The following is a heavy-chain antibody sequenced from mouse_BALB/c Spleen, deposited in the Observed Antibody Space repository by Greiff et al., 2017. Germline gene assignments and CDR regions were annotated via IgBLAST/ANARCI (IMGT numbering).Heavy chain of an antibody. V-gene: IGHV3-2*02. Sequence: EVQLQESGPGLVKPSQSLSLTCTVTGYSITSDYAWNWIRQFPGNKLEWMGYISYSGSTSYNPSLKSRISITRDTSKNQFFLQLNSVTTEDTATYYCARLAPITTASYWYFDVWGAGTTVTVSS. CDR1: GYSITSDYA. CDR3: ARLAPITTASYWYFDV. CDR2: ISYSGST. D-gene: IGHD1-1*01. J-gene: IGHJ1*01.